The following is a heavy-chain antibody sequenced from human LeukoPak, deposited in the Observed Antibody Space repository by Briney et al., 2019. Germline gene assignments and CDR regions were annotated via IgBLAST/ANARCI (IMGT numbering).Heavy chain of an antibody. CDR1: GFTVSSNY. D-gene: IGHD4-17*01. CDR3: ARDGGTTVTMGLADAFDI. J-gene: IGHJ3*02. Sequence: GGSLRLSCAASGFTVSSNYMSWVRQAPGKGLEWVSVIYSGGSTYYADSVKGRFTISRDNSKNTLYLQMNSLRAEDTAVYYCARDGGTTVTMGLADAFDIWGQGTMVTVSS. V-gene: IGHV3-53*01. CDR2: IYSGGST.